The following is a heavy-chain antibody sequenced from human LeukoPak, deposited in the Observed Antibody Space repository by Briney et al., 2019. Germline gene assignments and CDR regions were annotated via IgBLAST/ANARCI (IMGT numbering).Heavy chain of an antibody. J-gene: IGHJ4*02. V-gene: IGHV3-20*04. Sequence: GGSLRLSCAASGFTFDVYGMSWVRHAPGKGLGWVSGLNWNGGSTGYADSVKGRFIISRDNAKNCLYLQMNSLRAEDTALYYCAKSASSWPLYYFDYWGQGTLVTVSS. D-gene: IGHD6-13*01. CDR3: AKSASSWPLYYFDY. CDR2: LNWNGGST. CDR1: GFTFDVYG.